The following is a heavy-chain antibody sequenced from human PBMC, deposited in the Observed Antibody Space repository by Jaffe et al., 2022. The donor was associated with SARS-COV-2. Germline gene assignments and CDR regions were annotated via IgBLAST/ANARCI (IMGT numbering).Heavy chain of an antibody. CDR3: AKDPGGEWFGELLYRGTWFDP. J-gene: IGHJ5*02. D-gene: IGHD3-10*01. CDR2: ISGSGGST. Sequence: EVQLLESGGGLVQPGGSLRLSCAASGFTFSSYAMSWVRQAPGKGLEWVSAISGSGGSTYYADSVKGRFTISRDNSKNTLYLQMNSLRAEDTAVYYCAKDPGGEWFGELLYRGTWFDPWGQGTLVTVSS. CDR1: GFTFSSYA. V-gene: IGHV3-23*01.